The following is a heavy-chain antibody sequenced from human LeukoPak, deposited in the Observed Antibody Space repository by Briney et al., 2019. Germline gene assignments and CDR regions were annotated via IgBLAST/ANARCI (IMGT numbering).Heavy chain of an antibody. CDR3: ARDSPHYYDSSGYHYDAFDI. Sequence: SQTLSLTCTVSGGSISSGSYYWSWIRQRAGKGLEWIGRIYTSGSTNYNPSLKSRVTISVDTSKYQFSLKLSSVTAADLAVYYCARDSPHYYDSSGYHYDAFDIWGQRTMVTVSS. CDR1: GGSISSGSYY. V-gene: IGHV4-61*02. J-gene: IGHJ3*02. CDR2: IYTSGST. D-gene: IGHD3-22*01.